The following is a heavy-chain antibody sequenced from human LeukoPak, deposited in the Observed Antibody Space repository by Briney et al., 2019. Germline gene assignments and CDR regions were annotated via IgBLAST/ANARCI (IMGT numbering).Heavy chain of an antibody. CDR1: GYTFTSYG. CDR3: ARGLLRYFDWSDAFDI. CDR2: IGAYNGNT. V-gene: IGHV1-18*01. Sequence: ASVKVSCKASGYTFTSYGISWVRQAPGQGLEWMGWIGAYNGNTNYAQKLQGRVTMTTDTSTSTAYMELRSLRSDDTAVYYCARGLLRYFDWSDAFDIWGQGTMVTVSS. J-gene: IGHJ3*02. D-gene: IGHD3-9*01.